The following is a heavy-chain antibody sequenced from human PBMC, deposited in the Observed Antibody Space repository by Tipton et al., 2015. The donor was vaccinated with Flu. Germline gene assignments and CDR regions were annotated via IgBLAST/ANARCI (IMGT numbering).Heavy chain of an antibody. D-gene: IGHD3-22*01. V-gene: IGHV3-23*01. CDR2: ISGSGGST. CDR1: GFTFSSYA. CDR3: AIPYDSSGYYYFDY. J-gene: IGHJ4*02. Sequence: SLRLSCAASGFTFSSYAMSWVRQAPGKGLEWVSAISGSGGSTYYADSVKGRFTISRDNSKNTLYLQMNSLRAEDTAVYYCAIPYDSSGYYYFDYWGQGPLVTVSS.